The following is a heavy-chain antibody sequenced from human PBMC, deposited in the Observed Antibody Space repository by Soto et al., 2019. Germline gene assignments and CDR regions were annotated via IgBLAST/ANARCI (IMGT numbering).Heavy chain of an antibody. Sequence: SETLSLTCAVYGGSFSGYYWSWIRQPPGKGLEWVGEINHSGSTNYNPSLKSRVTISVDTSKNQFSLKLSSVTAADTAVYYCARGLSTVVAALYYWGQGTLVTVSS. V-gene: IGHV4-34*01. CDR3: ARGLSTVVAALYY. CDR1: GGSFSGYY. CDR2: INHSGST. J-gene: IGHJ4*02. D-gene: IGHD2-15*01.